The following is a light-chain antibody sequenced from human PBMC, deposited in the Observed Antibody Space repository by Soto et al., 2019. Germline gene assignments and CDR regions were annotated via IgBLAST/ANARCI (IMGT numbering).Light chain of an antibody. J-gene: IGKJ5*01. CDR3: QQYYNVPIT. CDR1: QDIGNY. CDR2: DAS. Sequence: DIQMTQSPSSLSASVGDSVTITCQASQDIGNYLNWYQQRPGKAPKXLILDASSLDTGVPSRFSGSGSGTDFTFTISSLQSEDIETYYCQQYYNVPITFGQGTRLENK. V-gene: IGKV1-33*01.